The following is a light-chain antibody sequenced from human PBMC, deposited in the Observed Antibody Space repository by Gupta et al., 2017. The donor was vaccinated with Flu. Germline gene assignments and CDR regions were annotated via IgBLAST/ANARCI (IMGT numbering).Light chain of an antibody. Sequence: QSVLTQPPPASGTPGQTATTSCSGSSSNIGSNTVTWYQQLPGTAPKLLIYSNNQRPSGVPDRFSGSKSGTSASLAISGLQSEDEADYYCAAWDDSLNGYVFGTGTKVTVL. CDR3: AAWDDSLNGYV. CDR2: SNN. J-gene: IGLJ1*01. V-gene: IGLV1-44*01. CDR1: SSNIGSNT.